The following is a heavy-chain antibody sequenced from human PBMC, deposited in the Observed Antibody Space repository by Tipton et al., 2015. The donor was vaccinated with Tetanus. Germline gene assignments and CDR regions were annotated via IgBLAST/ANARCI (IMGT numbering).Heavy chain of an antibody. CDR3: ARHSGGSEIGYYDDMDV. V-gene: IGHV5-51*01. CDR1: GYSFTNYW. CDR2: IYPADSDI. D-gene: IGHD3-10*01. Sequence: QLVQSGAEVKKPGESLKMSCKGSGYSFTNYWIGWVRQMPGKGLKWMGVIYPADSDIRNSPSFQGQVTMSVDKSTSTAYLQWRSLKASDSAMYYCARHSGGSEIGYYDDMDVWGQGTTVTVSS. J-gene: IGHJ6*02.